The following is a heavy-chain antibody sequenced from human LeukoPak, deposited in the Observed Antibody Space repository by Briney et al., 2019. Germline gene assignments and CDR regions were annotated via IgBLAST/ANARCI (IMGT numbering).Heavy chain of an antibody. D-gene: IGHD5-12*01. Sequence: GGSLRLSCATSGFTFSSSWMHWVRQAPGKGLVWASRINSDGSSTTYADSVKGRFIISRDNAKNTLYLQMNSLRAEDTAVYYCARDRGYHFENWGQGTLVTASS. CDR3: ARDRGYHFEN. J-gene: IGHJ4*02. V-gene: IGHV3-74*01. CDR1: GFTFSSSW. CDR2: INSDGSST.